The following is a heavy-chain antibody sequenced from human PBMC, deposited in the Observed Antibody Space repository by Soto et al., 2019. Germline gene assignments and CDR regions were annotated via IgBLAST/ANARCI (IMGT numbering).Heavy chain of an antibody. Sequence: SETLSLTCAVYGGSFSGYYWSWIRQPPGKGLEWIGEINHSGSTNYNPSLKRRVTISVDTSKNQFSLKLSSVTAADTAVYYCARGGSSSWYRNNWFDPWGQGTLVTVSS. CDR1: GGSFSGYY. J-gene: IGHJ5*02. V-gene: IGHV4-34*01. CDR3: ARGGSSSWYRNNWFDP. D-gene: IGHD6-13*01. CDR2: INHSGST.